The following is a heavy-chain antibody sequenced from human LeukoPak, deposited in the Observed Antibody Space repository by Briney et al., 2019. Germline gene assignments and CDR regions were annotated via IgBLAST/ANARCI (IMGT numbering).Heavy chain of an antibody. Sequence: SETLSLTCTVSGGSINSYYWSWIRQPPGKGLEWIGYVYYSGSTTYNPSLKSRLTISVDTSKNQFSLKLSSVTAADTAVYYCAREYTLYRSGWFLDYWGQGTVVTVSS. J-gene: IGHJ4*02. CDR1: GGSINSYY. V-gene: IGHV4-59*01. CDR2: VYYSGST. D-gene: IGHD6-19*01. CDR3: AREYTLYRSGWFLDY.